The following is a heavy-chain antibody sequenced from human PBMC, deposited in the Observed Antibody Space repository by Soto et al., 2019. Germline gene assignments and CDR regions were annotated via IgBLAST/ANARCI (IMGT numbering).Heavy chain of an antibody. CDR3: ARVAY. J-gene: IGHJ4*02. Sequence: PGGSLRLSCEASGFTFSRVSTNWVRQVPGKGLEWVASISSGSSDTWYADSVKGRFIISRDNAQNSLFLQMNTLRPEDTAMYYCARVAYWGPGXQVTVYS. CDR1: GFTFSRVS. V-gene: IGHV3-21*01. CDR2: ISSGSSDT.